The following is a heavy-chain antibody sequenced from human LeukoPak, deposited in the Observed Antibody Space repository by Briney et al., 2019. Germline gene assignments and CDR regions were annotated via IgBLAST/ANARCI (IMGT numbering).Heavy chain of an antibody. CDR1: GYTFAGYY. CDR3: ARGPHFDLSSGYTYYFDF. CDR2: INPNSGGT. Sequence: GASVKVSCKASGYTFAGYYMHWVRQAPGQGLEWMGWINPNSGGTNYAQKFQGRVTLTRDTSISTAYMELSRLRSDDTAVYYCARGPHFDLSSGYTYYFDFWGQGTLVTVSS. D-gene: IGHD3-3*01. J-gene: IGHJ4*02. V-gene: IGHV1-2*02.